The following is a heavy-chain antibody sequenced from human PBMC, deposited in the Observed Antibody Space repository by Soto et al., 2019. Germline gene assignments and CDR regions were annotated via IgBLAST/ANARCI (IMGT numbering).Heavy chain of an antibody. Sequence: ASVKVSCKASGYTFTGYYMHWVRQAPGQGLEWMGWINPNSGGTNYAQKFQGWVTMTRDTSISTAYMELSRLRSDDTAVYYCARGTEITMIPENWFDPWGQGTLVTVSS. V-gene: IGHV1-2*04. D-gene: IGHD3-22*01. CDR1: GYTFTGYY. CDR3: ARGTEITMIPENWFDP. CDR2: INPNSGGT. J-gene: IGHJ5*02.